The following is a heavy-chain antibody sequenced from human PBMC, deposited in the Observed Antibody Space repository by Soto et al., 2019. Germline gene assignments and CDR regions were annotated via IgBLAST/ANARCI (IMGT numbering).Heavy chain of an antibody. V-gene: IGHV1-18*01. CDR3: ARSKGIAVAATPAAVDL. CDR1: GYTFTSYG. CDR2: ISAYNGNT. Sequence: QVQLVQSEAEVKKPGASVKVSCKASGYTFTSYGISWVRQAPGQGLEWMGWISAYNGNTNYAQKLQGRVTMTTDTSTSTAYMELRSLRSDDTAVYYCARSKGIAVAATPAAVDLWGRGTLVTVSS. J-gene: IGHJ2*01. D-gene: IGHD6-19*01.